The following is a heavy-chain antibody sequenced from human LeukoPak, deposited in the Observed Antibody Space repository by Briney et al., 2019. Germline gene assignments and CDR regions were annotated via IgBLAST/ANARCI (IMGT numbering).Heavy chain of an antibody. D-gene: IGHD3-10*01. CDR3: AKRGPGSPQSGKYFFDY. V-gene: IGHV3-23*01. J-gene: IGHJ4*02. CDR2: ISGSAAAT. CDR1: GFTFSAYG. Sequence: GGSLRLSCAASGFTFSAYGMTWVRQAPGKGLEWVSAISGSAAATFYADSVKGRFTISRDNSRSTLYLQMNSLRAEDTAVYYCAKRGPGSPQSGKYFFDYWGQGTLVTVSS.